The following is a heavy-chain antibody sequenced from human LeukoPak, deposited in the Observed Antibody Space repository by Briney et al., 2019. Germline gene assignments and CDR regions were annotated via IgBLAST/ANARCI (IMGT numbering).Heavy chain of an antibody. Sequence: ASVKVSCKASGYTFTSYGISWVRQAPGQGLEWMGWISAYNGNTNYAQKLQGRVTMTTDTSTSTAYMELRSLRPDDTAVYYCARLAVVVAAIGSVTAFDIWGQGTMVTASS. D-gene: IGHD2-15*01. J-gene: IGHJ3*02. CDR3: ARLAVVVAAIGSVTAFDI. V-gene: IGHV1-18*01. CDR2: ISAYNGNT. CDR1: GYTFTSYG.